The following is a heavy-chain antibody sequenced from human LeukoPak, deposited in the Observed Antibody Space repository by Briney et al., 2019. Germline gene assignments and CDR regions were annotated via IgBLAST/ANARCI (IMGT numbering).Heavy chain of an antibody. CDR1: GGSVRSDSDY. CDR3: ARQWVGNYRLNYFDC. V-gene: IGHV4-61*01. D-gene: IGHD1-26*01. CDR2: IYYNGST. J-gene: IGHJ4*02. Sequence: SETLSLTCTVSGGSVRSDSDYWSWIRQPPGKGLEWIGYIYYNGSTNYNPSLKSRVTISVDTSKNQCSLMLSSVTAADTAVYYGARQWVGNYRLNYFDCWGQGTLVTVSS.